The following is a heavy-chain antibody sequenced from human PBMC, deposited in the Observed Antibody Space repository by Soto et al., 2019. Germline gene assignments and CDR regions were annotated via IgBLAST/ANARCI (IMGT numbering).Heavy chain of an antibody. D-gene: IGHD6-19*01. CDR2: IYYSGST. CDR1: GGSISSYY. V-gene: IGHV4-59*01. CDR3: ARGRAVAGTDY. Sequence: SETLSLTCTVSGGSISSYYWSWIRQPPGKGLEWIGYIYYSGSTNYNPSLKSRVTISVDTSKNQFSLKLSSVTAADTAVYYCARGRAVAGTDYWGEGALVTVSS. J-gene: IGHJ4*02.